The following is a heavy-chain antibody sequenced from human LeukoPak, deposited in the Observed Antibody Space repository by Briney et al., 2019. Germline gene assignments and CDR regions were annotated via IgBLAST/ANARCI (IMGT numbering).Heavy chain of an antibody. D-gene: IGHD3-22*01. CDR2: IYYSGST. CDR3: ARADSSGYYLAFDI. V-gene: IGHV4-59*01. Sequence: SETLSLTCTVSGVSISSYYWSWIRQPPGKGLEWIGYIYYSGSTNYNPSLKSRVTISVDTSKNQFSLKLSSVTAADTAVYYCARADSSGYYLAFDIWGQGTVVTVSS. J-gene: IGHJ3*02. CDR1: GVSISSYY.